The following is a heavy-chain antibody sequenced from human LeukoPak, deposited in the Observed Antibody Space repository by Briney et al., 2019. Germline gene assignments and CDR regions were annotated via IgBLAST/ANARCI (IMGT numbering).Heavy chain of an antibody. J-gene: IGHJ3*02. CDR1: GFTFSTYS. Sequence: GGSLRLSCAASGFTFSTYSMNWVRQAPGKGLEWVASISSSSIYIYYADSLKGRFTISRDNAKNSLFLQMNSLRAEDTAVYYCARGRWDGYNLLDAFDIWGQGTVVTVSS. V-gene: IGHV3-21*01. CDR2: ISSSSIYI. CDR3: ARGRWDGYNLLDAFDI. D-gene: IGHD5-24*01.